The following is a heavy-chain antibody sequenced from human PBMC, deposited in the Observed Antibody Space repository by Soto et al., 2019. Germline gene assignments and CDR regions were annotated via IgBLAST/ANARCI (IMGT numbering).Heavy chain of an antibody. J-gene: IGHJ6*02. CDR1: GGSISSGDYY. D-gene: IGHD3-3*01. V-gene: IGHV4-30-4*01. CDR2: IYYSGST. Sequence: QVQLQESGPGLVKPSQTLSLTCTVSGGSISSGDYYWSWIRQPPGKGLEWIGYIYYSGSTYYNPSLKSRVTISVDTSKNQFSLKLSSVTAADTAVYYCARAGDFWSGYHDYYYYGMDVWGQGTTVTVSS. CDR3: ARAGDFWSGYHDYYYYGMDV.